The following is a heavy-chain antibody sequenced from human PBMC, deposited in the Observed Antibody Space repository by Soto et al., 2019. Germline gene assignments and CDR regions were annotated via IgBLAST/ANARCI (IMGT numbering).Heavy chain of an antibody. J-gene: IGHJ4*02. CDR1: GGSISSGDYY. D-gene: IGHD6-19*01. CDR2: IYYSGST. Sequence: SETLSLTCTVSGGSISSGDYYWSWIRQPPGKGLEWIGYIYYSGSTYYNPSLKSRVTISVDRSKNQFSLKLNSLYLQMNSLKPEDTAVYYCAGAEGGNGWRHFDYWGQGTLVTVSS. CDR3: AGAEGGNGWRHFDY. V-gene: IGHV4-30-4*02.